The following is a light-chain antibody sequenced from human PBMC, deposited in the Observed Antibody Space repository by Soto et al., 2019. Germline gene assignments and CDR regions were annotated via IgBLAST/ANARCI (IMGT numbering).Light chain of an antibody. CDR1: QSVSSSY. J-gene: IGKJ1*01. V-gene: IGKV3-20*01. Sequence: EIVLTQSPGTLSLSPGERTTLSCRASQSVSSSYLAWYQQKPGQAPRLLIDVASSRATGIADRFSGSGSGTDFSLTISRLGTEDLAVDYCQQYGSSLWTFGQGTKVEIK. CDR2: VAS. CDR3: QQYGSSLWT.